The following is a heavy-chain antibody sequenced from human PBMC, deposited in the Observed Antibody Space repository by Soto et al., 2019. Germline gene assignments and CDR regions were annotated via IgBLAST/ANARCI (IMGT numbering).Heavy chain of an antibody. J-gene: IGHJ6*03. CDR1: GGSISSYY. CDR3: ARAPTTPEYYYYYYYMDV. V-gene: IGHV4-59*01. CDR2: IYYSGST. Sequence: SETLSLTCTVSGGSISSYYWSWIRQPPGKGLEWIGYIYYSGSTNYNPSLKSRVTISVDTSKNQFSLKLSSVTAADTAVYYCARAPTTPEYYYYYYYMDVWGKGTTVTVSS. D-gene: IGHD1-26*01.